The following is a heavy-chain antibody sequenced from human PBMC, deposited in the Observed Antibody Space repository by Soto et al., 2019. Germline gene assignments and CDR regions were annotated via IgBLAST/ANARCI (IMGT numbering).Heavy chain of an antibody. J-gene: IGHJ5*02. CDR3: ARGVGSGTYYNKYNWFDP. CDR2: INAGNGNT. D-gene: IGHD3-10*01. V-gene: IGHV1-3*01. CDR1: GYTFTSYA. Sequence: ASVKVSCKASGYTFTSYAMHWVRQAPGQRLEWMGWINAGNGNTKYSQKFQGRVTITRDTSASTAYMELRSLRSDDTAVYYCARGVGSGTYYNKYNWFDPWGQGTLVTVSS.